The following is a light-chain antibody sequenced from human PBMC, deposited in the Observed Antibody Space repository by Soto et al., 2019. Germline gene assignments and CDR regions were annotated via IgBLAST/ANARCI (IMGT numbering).Light chain of an antibody. CDR2: YAS. V-gene: IGKV1-5*01. CDR1: HTINTW. CDR3: QQLDTDSQA. Sequence: DIQLTQSPSTLSASVGDRVTITCRASHTINTWLAWYQHKPGKAPKLLIYYASSLESGVPSRFNGSGSGTEFALTISSLQPDDFATYYCQQLDTDSQAFGQGTKV. J-gene: IGKJ1*01.